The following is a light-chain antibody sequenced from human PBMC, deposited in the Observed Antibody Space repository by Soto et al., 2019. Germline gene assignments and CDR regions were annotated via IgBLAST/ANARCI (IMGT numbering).Light chain of an antibody. J-gene: IGKJ4*01. CDR3: QQRSNWPPS. CDR2: DAS. Sequence: EIVLTQSPGTLSLSPGERATLSCGASQSFSNNYLAWYQQKPGQAPRLLIYDASNRATGIPARFSGSGSGTDFTLTISSLEPEDFAVYYCQQRSNWPPSFGGGTKVDIK. CDR1: QSFSNNY. V-gene: IGKV3-11*01.